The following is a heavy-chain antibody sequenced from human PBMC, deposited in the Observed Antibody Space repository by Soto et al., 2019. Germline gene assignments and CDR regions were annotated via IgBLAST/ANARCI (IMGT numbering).Heavy chain of an antibody. Sequence: SPTLSLTCVISGASVSSNSAAWNWIRQSPSRGLEWLGRAHYRSRWYNDYAVSVRSRITVNADTSKNQFSLHLNSVTPEDTAVDYCAGTSSLHWYYMDVWDKGTTVAV. CDR1: GASVSSNSAA. D-gene: IGHD1-7*01. CDR3: AGTSSLHWYYMDV. CDR2: AHYRSRWYN. J-gene: IGHJ6*03. V-gene: IGHV6-1*01.